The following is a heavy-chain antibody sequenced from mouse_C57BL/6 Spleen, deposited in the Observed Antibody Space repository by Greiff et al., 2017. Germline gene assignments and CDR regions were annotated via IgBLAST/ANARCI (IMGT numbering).Heavy chain of an antibody. CDR3: ARGGLRRNAMGY. D-gene: IGHD2-4*01. J-gene: IGHJ4*01. V-gene: IGHV1-76*01. CDR2: IYPGSGNT. CDR1: GYTFTDYY. Sequence: QVQLKESGAELVRPGASVKLSCKASGYTFTDYYINWVKQRPGQGLEWIARIYPGSGNTYYNEKFKGKATLTAEKSSSTAYMQLSSLTSEDSAVYFCARGGLRRNAMGYWGQGTSVTVSS.